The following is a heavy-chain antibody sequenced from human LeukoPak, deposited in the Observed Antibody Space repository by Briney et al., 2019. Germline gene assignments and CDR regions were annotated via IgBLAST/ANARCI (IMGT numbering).Heavy chain of an antibody. J-gene: IGHJ4*02. CDR3: ARLNTAMVLYYFDY. CDR1: GYTFTSYG. V-gene: IGHV1-18*01. D-gene: IGHD5-18*01. Sequence: GASVKVSCKASGYTFTSYGISWVRQAPGQGLEWMGWISAYNGNTNYAQKLQGRVTMTTDTSTSTAYMELRSLRSDDTAVYYCARLNTAMVLYYFDYWGQGTLFTVSS. CDR2: ISAYNGNT.